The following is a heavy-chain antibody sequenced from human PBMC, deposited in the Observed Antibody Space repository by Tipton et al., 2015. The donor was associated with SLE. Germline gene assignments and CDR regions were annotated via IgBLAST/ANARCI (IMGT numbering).Heavy chain of an antibody. V-gene: IGHV4-61*02. Sequence: TLSLTCAVSGGSMSSVSDYWSWIRQPAGKGLEWIGRIHTSGSTYSNPSLDSRVTISVDTSKNQFSLRLTSVTAADTAVYYCARTDYYGLAGKWGQGTLVTVSS. CDR3: ARTDYYGLAGK. CDR2: IHTSGST. D-gene: IGHD3-10*01. CDR1: GGSMSSVSDY. J-gene: IGHJ4*02.